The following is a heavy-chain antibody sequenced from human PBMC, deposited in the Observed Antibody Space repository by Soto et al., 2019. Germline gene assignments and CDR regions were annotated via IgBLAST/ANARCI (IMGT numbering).Heavy chain of an antibody. D-gene: IGHD3-10*01. Sequence: QPGGSLRLSCAASGFPFSSTDMTWVRQAPGKGLDWVSTIDGSGGTTYYADSVKGRFTISRDNSMNTVYLQMNSLRADDTALYYCAKTSGWFNTWGQGALVT. J-gene: IGHJ5*02. V-gene: IGHV3-23*01. CDR1: GFPFSSTD. CDR3: AKTSGWFNT. CDR2: IDGSGGTT.